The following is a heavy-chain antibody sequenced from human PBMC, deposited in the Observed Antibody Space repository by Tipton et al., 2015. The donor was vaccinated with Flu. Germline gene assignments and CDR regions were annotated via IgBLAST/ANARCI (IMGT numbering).Heavy chain of an antibody. CDR1: GFIFSDYS. V-gene: IGHV3-21*04. J-gene: IGHJ4*02. CDR2: ISGRSSYI. Sequence: LSLTCAASGFIFSDYSMNWVRQAPGKGLEWVASISGRSSYIYYADSVKGRFTISRDNMQNSLYLQMSSLRHDDTAIYYCMKSAVGGQWGQGTLVTVSS. D-gene: IGHD3-3*01. CDR3: MKSAVGGQ.